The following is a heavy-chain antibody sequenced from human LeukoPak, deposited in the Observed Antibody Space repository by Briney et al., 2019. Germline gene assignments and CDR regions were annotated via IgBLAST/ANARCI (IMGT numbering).Heavy chain of an antibody. J-gene: IGHJ5*02. D-gene: IGHD3-22*01. CDR3: ARGRPRITMIVVVITGAYNWFDP. Sequence: SETLSLTCAVYGGSFSGYYWSWIRQLPGKGLEWIGEINHSGSTNYNPSLKSRVTISVDTSKNQFSLKLSSVTAADTAVYYCARGRPRITMIVVVITGAYNWFDPWGQGTLVTVSP. CDR1: GGSFSGYY. V-gene: IGHV4-34*01. CDR2: INHSGST.